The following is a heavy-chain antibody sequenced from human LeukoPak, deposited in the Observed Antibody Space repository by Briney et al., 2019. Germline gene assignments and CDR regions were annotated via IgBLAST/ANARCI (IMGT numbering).Heavy chain of an antibody. CDR1: GGSISSYY. J-gene: IGHJ4*02. V-gene: IGHV4-59*08. Sequence: SETLSLTCTVSGGSISSYYWSWIRQPPGKGLEWIGYIYYSGSTNYNPSLKSRVTISVDTSKNQFSLKLSSVTAADTAVYYCARGYDFWSGYQRYFDYWGQGTLVTVSS. D-gene: IGHD3-3*01. CDR3: ARGYDFWSGYQRYFDY. CDR2: IYYSGST.